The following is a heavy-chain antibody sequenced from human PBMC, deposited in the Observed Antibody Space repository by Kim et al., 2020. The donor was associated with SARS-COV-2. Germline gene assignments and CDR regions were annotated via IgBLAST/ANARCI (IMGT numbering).Heavy chain of an antibody. CDR2: INHSGST. D-gene: IGHD1-1*01. J-gene: IGHJ5*02. CDR3: ARIQVRYKYTGLGWFDP. V-gene: IGHV4-34*01. Sequence: SETLSLTCAVYGGSFSGYYWSWIRQPPGKGLEWIGEINHSGSTNYNPSLKSRVTISVDTSKNQFSLKLSSVTAADTAVYYCARIQVRYKYTGLGWFDPWGQGTLVTVSS. CDR1: GGSFSGYY.